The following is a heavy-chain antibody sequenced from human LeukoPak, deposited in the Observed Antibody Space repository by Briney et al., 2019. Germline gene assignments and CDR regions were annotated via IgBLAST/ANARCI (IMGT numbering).Heavy chain of an antibody. CDR2: ISAYNGNT. Sequence: ASVTVSCKASVYTFTSYGISWVRQAPGQGLEWMGWISAYNGNTNYAQKLQGRVTMTTDTSTSTGYMGLRSLRSDDTAVYYCARDDGDYDGSFDYWGQGTLVTVSS. D-gene: IGHD4-17*01. J-gene: IGHJ4*02. V-gene: IGHV1-18*01. CDR1: VYTFTSYG. CDR3: ARDDGDYDGSFDY.